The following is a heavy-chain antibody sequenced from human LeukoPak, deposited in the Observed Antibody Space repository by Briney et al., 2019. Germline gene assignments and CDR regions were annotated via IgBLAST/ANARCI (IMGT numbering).Heavy chain of an antibody. J-gene: IGHJ4*02. CDR1: GYTFTGYY. V-gene: IGHV1-2*02. CDR2: INPNSGGT. D-gene: IGHD3-10*01. CDR3: ARDIRALRNGSGRKILVY. Sequence: ASVKVSCKASGYTFTGYYMHWVRQAPGQGLEWMGWINPNSGGTNYAQKFQGRVTMTRDTSISTAYMELSRLRSDDTAVYYCARDIRALRNGSGRKILVYWGQGTLVTVSS.